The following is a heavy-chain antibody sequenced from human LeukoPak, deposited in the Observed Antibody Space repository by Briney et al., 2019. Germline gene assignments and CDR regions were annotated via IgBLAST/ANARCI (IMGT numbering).Heavy chain of an antibody. J-gene: IGHJ4*02. D-gene: IGHD6-13*01. Sequence: SETLSLTCTVSGYSISSGYYWGWIRQPPGKGLEWIGSIYHSGSTYYNPSLKSRVTISVDTSKNQFSLKLSSVTAADTAVYYCARGYSSSWYVAVAGIYFDYWGQGTLVTVSS. CDR2: IYHSGST. CDR3: ARGYSSSWYVAVAGIYFDY. CDR1: GYSISSGYY. V-gene: IGHV4-38-2*02.